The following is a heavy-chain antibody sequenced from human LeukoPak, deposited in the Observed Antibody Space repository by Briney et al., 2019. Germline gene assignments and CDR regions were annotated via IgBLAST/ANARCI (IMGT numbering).Heavy chain of an antibody. CDR1: GFTFSSYG. D-gene: IGHD4-17*01. CDR2: IWYDGSNK. CDR3: ARRTVSEYNWFDP. V-gene: IGHV3-33*01. J-gene: IGHJ5*02. Sequence: AGGSLRLSCAASGFTFSSYGMHWVRQAPGKGLEWVSVIWYDGSNKYYADSVKGRFTISRDNSKNTLYLQMNSLRAEDTAVYYCARRTVSEYNWFDPWGQGTLVTVSS.